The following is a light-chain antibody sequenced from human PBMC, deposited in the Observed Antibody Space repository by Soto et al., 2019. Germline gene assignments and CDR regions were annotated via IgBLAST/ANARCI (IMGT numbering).Light chain of an antibody. V-gene: IGKV3-15*01. CDR2: GAS. CDR1: QSVSGN. J-gene: IGKJ4*01. Sequence: EIVMTQSPAPLSVSPGERATLSCRASQSVSGNLAWYQQKPGQPPRLLIYGASTRATGIPARFSGSGSGTEFTLTISSLQSEDFAVYYCQQYNNWTLTFGGGTKVEIK. CDR3: QQYNNWTLT.